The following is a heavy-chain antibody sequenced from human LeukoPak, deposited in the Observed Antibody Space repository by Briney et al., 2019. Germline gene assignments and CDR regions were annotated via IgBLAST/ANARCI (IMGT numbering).Heavy chain of an antibody. CDR1: GFTFRRYG. V-gene: IGHV3-23*01. J-gene: IGHJ5*02. CDR3: ARDLDWGAFDA. CDR2: ISGSGSST. D-gene: IGHD3-9*01. Sequence: GGSLRLSCAASGFTFRRYGMSWVRQAPEKGLEWVSAISGSGSSTYYGDSVKGRFTISRDNSKNTVSLQMNSLRAEDTALYYCARDLDWGAFDAWGQGTLVTVSS.